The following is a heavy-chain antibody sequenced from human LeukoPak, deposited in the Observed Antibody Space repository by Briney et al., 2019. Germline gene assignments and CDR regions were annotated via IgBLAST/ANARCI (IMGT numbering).Heavy chain of an antibody. Sequence: PGESLKISCKGSGYSFTSYRIAWVRQMPGKGLEWMGIAYPADSDTTYSPSFQGQVTISADKSISTAYLQWSSLKASDTAMYYCARRRTGLSFDYWGQGTLVTVSS. J-gene: IGHJ4*02. CDR3: ARRRTGLSFDY. CDR2: AYPADSDT. CDR1: GYSFTSYR. D-gene: IGHD3-10*01. V-gene: IGHV5-51*01.